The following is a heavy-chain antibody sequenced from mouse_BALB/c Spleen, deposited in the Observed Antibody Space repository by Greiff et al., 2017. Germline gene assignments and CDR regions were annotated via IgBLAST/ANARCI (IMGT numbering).Heavy chain of an antibody. Sequence: QVHVKQSGPGLVQPSQSLSITCTVSGFSLTSYGVHWVRQSPGKGLEWLGVIWSGGSTDYNAAFISRLSISKDNSKSQVFFKMNSLQANDTAIYYCARKELGRGAMDYWGQGTSVTVSS. D-gene: IGHD4-1*01. J-gene: IGHJ4*01. V-gene: IGHV2-2*02. CDR2: IWSGGST. CDR3: ARKELGRGAMDY. CDR1: GFSLTSYG.